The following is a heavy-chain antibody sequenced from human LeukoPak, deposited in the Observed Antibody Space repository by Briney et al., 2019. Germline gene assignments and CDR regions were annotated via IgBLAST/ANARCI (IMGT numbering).Heavy chain of an antibody. CDR1: GGSISSYY. CDR3: ARDEFLGNCGGDCYLGYFDY. Sequence: SETLSLTCTVSGGSISSYYWSWIRQPPGKGLEWIGYIYYSGSTNYNPSLKSRVTISVDTSKNQFSLKLSSVTAADTAVYYCARDEFLGNCGGDCYLGYFDYWGQGTLVTVSS. D-gene: IGHD2-21*02. V-gene: IGHV4-59*01. J-gene: IGHJ4*02. CDR2: IYYSGST.